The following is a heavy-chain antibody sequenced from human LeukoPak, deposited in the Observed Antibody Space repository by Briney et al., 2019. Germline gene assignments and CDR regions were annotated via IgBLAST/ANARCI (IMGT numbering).Heavy chain of an antibody. CDR3: ARGGYYYDSSGYAHYYYYYMDV. J-gene: IGHJ6*03. D-gene: IGHD3-22*01. V-gene: IGHV4-61*02. Sequence: SETLCLTCSVSGGSLSSSNYYWGWVRQPAGRGLEWLGRIYTSESTYYNPSVESRVTISVATSKNHCALKLSSVTAADAAVYYCARGGYYYDSSGYAHYYYYYMDVWGKGTTVTISS. CDR1: GGSLSSSNYY. CDR2: IYTSEST.